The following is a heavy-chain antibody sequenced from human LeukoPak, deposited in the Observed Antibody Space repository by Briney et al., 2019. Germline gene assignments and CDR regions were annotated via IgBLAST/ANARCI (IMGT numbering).Heavy chain of an antibody. V-gene: IGHV3-33*08. Sequence: PGGSLRLSCAASGFTFDDHGMHWVRQAPGKGLEWVAVIWYDGSNKYYADSVKGRFTISRDNSKNTLYLQMNSLRAEDTAVYYCASGYSSSWYDAFDIWGQGTMVTVSS. CDR1: GFTFDDHG. CDR3: ASGYSSSWYDAFDI. D-gene: IGHD6-13*01. J-gene: IGHJ3*02. CDR2: IWYDGSNK.